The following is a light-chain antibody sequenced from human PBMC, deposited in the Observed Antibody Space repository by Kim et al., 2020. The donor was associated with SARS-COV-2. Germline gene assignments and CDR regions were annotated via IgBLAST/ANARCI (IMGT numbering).Light chain of an antibody. V-gene: IGKV3-11*01. CDR1: QSVGRY. Sequence: LPPGERATLSCRASQSVGRYLAWYQQKPGQAPRLLIYDASNRATAIPDRFTGSGSGTDFTLTISSLEPEDCAVYFCQQRNDWPQTFGQGTKVDIK. CDR2: DAS. J-gene: IGKJ1*01. CDR3: QQRNDWPQT.